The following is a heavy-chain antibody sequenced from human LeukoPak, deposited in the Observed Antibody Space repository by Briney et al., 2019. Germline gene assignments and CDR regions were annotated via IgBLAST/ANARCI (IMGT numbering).Heavy chain of an antibody. V-gene: IGHV1-46*01. Sequence: ASVKVSCKASGGTFSSYAISWVRQAPGQGLEWMGVINPSGTGTSYAQKFQGRITMSRDTSTSTVYMELSSLRSEDTALYYCATDHSMANTAWWFDPWGQGTLVTVSS. CDR2: INPSGTGT. CDR1: GGTFSSYA. J-gene: IGHJ5*02. D-gene: IGHD5-24*01. CDR3: ATDHSMANTAWWFDP.